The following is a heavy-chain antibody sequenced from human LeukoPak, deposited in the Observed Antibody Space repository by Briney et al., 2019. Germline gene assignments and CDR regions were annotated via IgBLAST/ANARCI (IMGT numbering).Heavy chain of an antibody. V-gene: IGHV4-39*01. J-gene: IGHJ4*02. CDR3: ARLRIDQSLAFDY. D-gene: IGHD5/OR15-5a*01. CDR2: FDYSGST. CDR1: GGSISSRPYY. Sequence: PSETLSLTCTVSGGSISSRPYYWGWIRQPPGKGLEWLGSFDYSGSTYYKPSLKSRVTISVDTSKNQFSLKLSSVAAADTAVYYCARLRIDQSLAFDYWGQGTPVTVSS.